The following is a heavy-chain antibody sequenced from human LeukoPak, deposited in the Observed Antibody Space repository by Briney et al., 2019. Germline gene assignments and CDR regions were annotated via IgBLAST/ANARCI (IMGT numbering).Heavy chain of an antibody. V-gene: IGHV4-39*07. CDR3: ARIRIAAADYYFDY. Sequence: PSETLSLTCTVSGGSISSSSYYWGWIRQPPGKGLEWIGSIYYSGSTYYNPSLKSRVTISVDTSKNQFSLKLSSVTAADTAVNYCARIRIAAADYYFDYWGQGTLVTVSS. J-gene: IGHJ4*02. CDR1: GGSISSSSYY. CDR2: IYYSGST. D-gene: IGHD6-13*01.